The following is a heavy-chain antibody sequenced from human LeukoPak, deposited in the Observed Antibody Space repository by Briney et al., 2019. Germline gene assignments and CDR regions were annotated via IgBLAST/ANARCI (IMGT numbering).Heavy chain of an antibody. V-gene: IGHV4-39*07. CDR3: ARVAMSGRDFNYFDY. J-gene: IGHJ4*02. D-gene: IGHD5-12*01. CDR1: GGSISSSSYY. CDR2: IYYSGST. Sequence: PSETLSLTCTVSGGSISSSSYYWGWIRQPPGKGLEWIGSIYYSGSTYYNPSLKSRVTISVDTSKNQFSLKLSSVTAAETAVYYCARVAMSGRDFNYFDYWGQGILVTVSS.